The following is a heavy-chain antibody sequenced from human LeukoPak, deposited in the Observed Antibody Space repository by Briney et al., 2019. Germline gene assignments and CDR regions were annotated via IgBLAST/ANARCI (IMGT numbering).Heavy chain of an antibody. V-gene: IGHV3-53*01. Sequence: GGSLRLSCAASGFAVRTNFMHWVRQAPGKGLEWVSSIYRDGKAVFADSVKARFTISRDNSKNIVDLQMNSLRAEDTAVYYCAKGGGAHFIVVVPAANRGQWSNWFDPWGQGTLVTVSS. CDR2: IYRDGKA. CDR3: AKGGGAHFIVVVPAANRGQWSNWFDP. D-gene: IGHD2-2*01. CDR1: GFAVRTNF. J-gene: IGHJ5*02.